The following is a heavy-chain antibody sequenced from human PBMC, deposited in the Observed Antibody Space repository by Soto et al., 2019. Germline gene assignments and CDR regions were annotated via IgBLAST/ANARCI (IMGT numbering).Heavy chain of an antibody. D-gene: IGHD1-26*01. J-gene: IGHJ4*02. CDR2: ISYDGSNK. V-gene: IGHV3-30*18. CDR3: AKDIGIVGATDPFDY. CDR1: GFTFSSYG. Sequence: GGSLRLSCAASGFTFSSYGMHWVRQAPGKGLEWVAVISYDGSNKYYADSVKGRFTISRDNSKNTLYLQMNSLRAEDTAVYYCAKDIGIVGATDPFDYWGQGTLVTVSS.